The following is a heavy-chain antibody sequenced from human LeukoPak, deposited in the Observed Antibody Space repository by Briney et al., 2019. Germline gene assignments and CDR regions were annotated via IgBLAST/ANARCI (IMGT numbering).Heavy chain of an antibody. Sequence: PSETLSLTCTVSGGSISSSTFYWGWIRQPPGKGLEWIGSLYYSGSTYYNPSLKSRVTISVDTSKNQFSLKLISVTVADTAIYYCARGQGATVPQVGKNWFDPWGQGTRVTVSS. J-gene: IGHJ5*02. CDR2: LYYSGST. V-gene: IGHV4-39*01. CDR1: GGSISSSTFY. CDR3: ARGQGATVPQVGKNWFDP. D-gene: IGHD1-26*01.